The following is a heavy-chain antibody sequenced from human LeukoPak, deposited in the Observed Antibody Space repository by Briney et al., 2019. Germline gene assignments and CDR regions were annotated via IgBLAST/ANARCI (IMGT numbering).Heavy chain of an antibody. CDR1: GFTFSSYE. D-gene: IGHD4-11*01. V-gene: IGHV3-48*03. J-gene: IGHJ6*03. Sequence: GGSLRLSCAASGFTFSSYEMNWVCQAPGKGLEWVSYISSSGSTIYYADSVKGRFTISRDNAKNSLYLQMNSLRAEDTAVYYCARDTTVTTRYYYYMDVWGKGTTVTVSS. CDR3: ARDTTVTTRYYYYMDV. CDR2: ISSSGSTI.